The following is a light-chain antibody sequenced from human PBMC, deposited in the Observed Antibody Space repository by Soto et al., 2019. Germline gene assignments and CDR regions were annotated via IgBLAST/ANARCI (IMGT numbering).Light chain of an antibody. CDR2: GNS. J-gene: IGLJ2*01. Sequence: QSVLTQPPSVSGAPGQRVTISCTGSSSNIGAGYDVHWYQQLPGTAPKLLIYGNSNRPSGVPDRFSGSKSGTSASLAITGLQAEDEADYYCSSYTGSSSYVLFGGGTKLTVL. CDR3: SSYTGSSSYVL. CDR1: SSNIGAGYD. V-gene: IGLV1-40*01.